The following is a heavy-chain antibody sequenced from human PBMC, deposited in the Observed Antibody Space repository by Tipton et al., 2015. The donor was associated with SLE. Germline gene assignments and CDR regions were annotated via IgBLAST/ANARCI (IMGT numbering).Heavy chain of an antibody. CDR2: ISYTGST. CDR1: GGSISSSYY. J-gene: IGHJ4*02. CDR3: ARGGGSYYDY. D-gene: IGHD1-26*01. V-gene: IGHV4-39*07. Sequence: TLSLTCTVSGGSISSSYYWGWIRQSPGKGLEWIGSISYTGSTYYNPSLKSRVTISVDTSKNQFSLRVRSVTAADTAVYYCARGGGSYYDYWGQGTLVTVSS.